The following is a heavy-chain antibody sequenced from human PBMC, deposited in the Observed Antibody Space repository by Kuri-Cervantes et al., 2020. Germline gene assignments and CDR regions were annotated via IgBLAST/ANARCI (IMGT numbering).Heavy chain of an antibody. CDR2: ISGSGGST. CDR1: GFTFSSYA. CDR3: AREMATVTKAFSGAFDI. J-gene: IGHJ3*02. D-gene: IGHD4-17*01. Sequence: GGSLRLSCAASGFTFSSYAMSWVRQAPGKGLEWVSAISGSGGSTYYADSVKGRFTISRDNSKNTLYLQMNSLSAEDTAVYYCAREMATVTKAFSGAFDIWGQGTMVTVSS. V-gene: IGHV3-23*01.